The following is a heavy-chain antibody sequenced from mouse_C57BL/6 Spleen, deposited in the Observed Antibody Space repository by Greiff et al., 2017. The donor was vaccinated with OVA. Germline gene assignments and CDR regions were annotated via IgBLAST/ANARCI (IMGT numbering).Heavy chain of an antibody. Sequence: QVQLQQPGAELVKPGASVKLSCKASGYTFTSYWMQWVKQRPGQGLEWIGEIDPSDSYTNYNQKFKGKATLTVDTSSSTAYMQLSSLTSEDSAVYYCARSQLEFAYWGQGTLVTVSA. CDR1: GYTFTSYW. V-gene: IGHV1-50*01. D-gene: IGHD4-1*02. CDR3: ARSQLEFAY. CDR2: IDPSDSYT. J-gene: IGHJ3*01.